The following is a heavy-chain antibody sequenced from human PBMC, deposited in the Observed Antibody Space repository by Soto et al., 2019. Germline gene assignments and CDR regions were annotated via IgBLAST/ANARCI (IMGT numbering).Heavy chain of an antibody. Sequence: HPGGSLRLSCTASGFTFGDYAMSWFRQAPGKGLEWVGFIRSKAYGGTTEYAASVKGRFTISRDDSKSIAYLQMNSLKTEDTAVYYCTRDSSPMTTAMVMLDYYGMDVWGQGTTVTVSS. CDR2: IRSKAYGGTT. V-gene: IGHV3-49*03. D-gene: IGHD5-18*01. CDR1: GFTFGDYA. J-gene: IGHJ6*02. CDR3: TRDSSPMTTAMVMLDYYGMDV.